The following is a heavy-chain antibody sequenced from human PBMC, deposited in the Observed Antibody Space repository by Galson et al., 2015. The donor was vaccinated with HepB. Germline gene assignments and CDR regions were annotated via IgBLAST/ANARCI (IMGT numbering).Heavy chain of an antibody. V-gene: IGHV1-18*01. Sequence: SVKVSCKASGYSFSNYGISWVRQAPGQGLEWMAWISVCNGNTNYAQKLQDRVTMTTDTSTSTAYMDLRSLTSDDTAVYYCARVGMTSYYFDYWGQGTLVTVSS. CDR3: ARVGMTSYYFDY. CDR1: GYSFSNYG. D-gene: IGHD1-14*01. CDR2: ISVCNGNT. J-gene: IGHJ4*02.